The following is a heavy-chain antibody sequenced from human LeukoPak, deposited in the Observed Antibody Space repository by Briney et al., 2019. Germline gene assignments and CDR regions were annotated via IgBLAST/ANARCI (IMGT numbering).Heavy chain of an antibody. V-gene: IGHV3-33*08. D-gene: IGHD4-23*01. Sequence: PGGSLRLSCAASGFTFTSYGMHWVRQAPGKGLEWVAVIWYDGSNKYYADSVKGRFTISRDNSKNTLYLQMNSLRAEDTAVYYCARDLDFGSLRWYHSGFDYWGQGTLVTVSS. J-gene: IGHJ4*02. CDR1: GFTFTSYG. CDR2: IWYDGSNK. CDR3: ARDLDFGSLRWYHSGFDY.